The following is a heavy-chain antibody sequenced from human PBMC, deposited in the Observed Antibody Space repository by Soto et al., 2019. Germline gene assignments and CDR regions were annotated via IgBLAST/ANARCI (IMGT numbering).Heavy chain of an antibody. CDR3: ARDPRADYSNPGPSQYYYVMAV. D-gene: IGHD4-4*01. J-gene: IGHJ6*02. CDR1: GYTFTSYG. CDR2: ISAYNGNT. Sequence: ASVKVSCKASGYTFTSYGISWVRQAPGQGLEWMGWISAYNGNTNYAQKLQGRVTMTTDTSTSTAYMELRSLRSDDTAVYYCARDPRADYSNPGPSQYYYVMAVWGQGTTVTVSS. V-gene: IGHV1-18*01.